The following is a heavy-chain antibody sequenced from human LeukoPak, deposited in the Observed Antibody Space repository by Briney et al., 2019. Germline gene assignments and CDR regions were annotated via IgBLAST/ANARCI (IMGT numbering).Heavy chain of an antibody. D-gene: IGHD1-26*01. CDR3: ARGQWELLDY. CDR1: GGSISSYY. V-gene: IGHV4-59*01. Sequence: PSETLSLTCTVSGGSISSYYWSWIRQPPGKGLEWIGNIYYSGSTNYNPSLKSRVTISVDTSKNQFSLKLSSVTAADTAVYYCARGQWELLDYWGQGTLVTVSS. CDR2: IYYSGST. J-gene: IGHJ4*02.